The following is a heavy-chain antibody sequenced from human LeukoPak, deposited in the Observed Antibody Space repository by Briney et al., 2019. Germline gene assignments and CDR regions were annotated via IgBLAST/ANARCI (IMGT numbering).Heavy chain of an antibody. Sequence: GGSLRLSCAASGFTFSSYAMSWVRQAPGKGLEWVSAISRSGGSTYYADSVKGRFTISRDNSKNTLYLQMNSLRAEDTAVYYCAKSSSEESSGYRFPVFDYWGQGTLVTVSS. D-gene: IGHD3-22*01. J-gene: IGHJ4*02. CDR2: ISRSGGST. V-gene: IGHV3-23*01. CDR1: GFTFSSYA. CDR3: AKSSSEESSGYRFPVFDY.